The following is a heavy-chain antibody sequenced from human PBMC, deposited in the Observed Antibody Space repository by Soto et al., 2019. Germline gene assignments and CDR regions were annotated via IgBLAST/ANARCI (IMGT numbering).Heavy chain of an antibody. Sequence: SETLSLTCAVSGGSISSGGYSWSWIRQPPGKGLEWIGYMYRSGSTYYNPSLKSRVTISVDTSKNQFSLKLSSVTAADTAVYYCAREKYGSGWFDPWGQGTLVTVS. CDR3: AREKYGSGWFDP. J-gene: IGHJ5*02. V-gene: IGHV4-30-2*05. CDR1: GGSISSGGYS. CDR2: MYRSGST. D-gene: IGHD3-10*01.